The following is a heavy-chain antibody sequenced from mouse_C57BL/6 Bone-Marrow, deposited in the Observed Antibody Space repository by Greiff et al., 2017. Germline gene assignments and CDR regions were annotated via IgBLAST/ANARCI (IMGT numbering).Heavy chain of an antibody. Sequence: VQLQQSGAELVKPGASVKLSCTASGFNIKDYYMHWVKQRTEQGLEWIGRIDPEDGETKYAPQFQGKDTIKADTASNTACLQLSRLTTEDTAVDHCAREWDYFDNGGQGTTLTVSA. CDR1: GFNIKDYY. CDR2: IDPEDGET. CDR3: AREWDYFDN. D-gene: IGHD1-3*01. V-gene: IGHV14-2*01. J-gene: IGHJ2*01.